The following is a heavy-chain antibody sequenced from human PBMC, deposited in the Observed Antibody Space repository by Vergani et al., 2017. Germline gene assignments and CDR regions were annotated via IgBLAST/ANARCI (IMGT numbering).Heavy chain of an antibody. CDR3: AKAGSDTSVSRQYNFYMYV. Sequence: QVQLAESGGGRDQPGRSLRLSCAASGFSFSSHAIHWVRQAPGKGLEWVAVISNDGSKKYYADSVKGRFTSSRDNSKNTVDLQMNSLRTQDTTVYYCAKAGSDTSVSRQYNFYMYVWRKGTTVTVS. J-gene: IGHJ6*03. CDR2: ISNDGSKK. V-gene: IGHV3-30*18. CDR1: GFSFSSHA. D-gene: IGHD3-10*01.